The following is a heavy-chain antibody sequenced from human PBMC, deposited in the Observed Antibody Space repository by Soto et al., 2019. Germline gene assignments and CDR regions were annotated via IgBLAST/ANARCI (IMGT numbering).Heavy chain of an antibody. D-gene: IGHD3-22*01. CDR1: GFTFSNYA. CDR3: AKASGDYYDSSGYLDFDY. CDR2: ISGSGGST. Sequence: GGSLRLSCAASGFTFSNYAMSWVRQAPGKGLEWVSAISGSGGSTYYADSVKGRFTISRDNSKNTLYLQMNSLRAEDTAVYYCAKASGDYYDSSGYLDFDYWGQGTLVTVSS. J-gene: IGHJ4*02. V-gene: IGHV3-23*01.